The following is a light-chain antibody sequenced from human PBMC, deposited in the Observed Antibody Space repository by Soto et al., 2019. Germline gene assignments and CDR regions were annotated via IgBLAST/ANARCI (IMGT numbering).Light chain of an antibody. V-gene: IGKV4-1*01. CDR2: WAS. Sequence: DIVMTQSPDSLAVSLGERATINCKSSQSVLYSSNNKNHLAWYQQRPGQPPKLLIYWASTRESGVPDRFSGSGSGSDFTLTITSLQAVDVAVYYCQQYESTPPTFGQGTKLEIK. CDR1: QSVLYSSNNKNH. CDR3: QQYESTPPT. J-gene: IGKJ2*01.